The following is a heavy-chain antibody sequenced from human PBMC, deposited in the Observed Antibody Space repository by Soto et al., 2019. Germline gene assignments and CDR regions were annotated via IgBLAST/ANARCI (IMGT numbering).Heavy chain of an antibody. D-gene: IGHD3-22*01. CDR2: ISSDSTTI. V-gene: IGHV3-48*02. CDR3: AREDTSGFYRRGYYGMDV. CDR1: VFTFSSYS. Sequence: SLRLSCAASVFTFSSYSMSWVRQAPGKGLEWVSYISSDSTTIYYADSVKGRFTISRDNAKNSLYLQMNSLRDEDTAVFYCAREDTSGFYRRGYYGMDVWGKGTTVTVSP. J-gene: IGHJ6*04.